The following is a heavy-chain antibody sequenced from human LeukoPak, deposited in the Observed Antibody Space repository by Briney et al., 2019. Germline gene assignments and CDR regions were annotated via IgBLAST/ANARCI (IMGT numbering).Heavy chain of an antibody. V-gene: IGHV4-59*01. CDR1: GGSISDYY. J-gene: IGHJ6*03. Sequence: PSETLSLTCTVYGGSISDYYWNWIRQPPGKGLEWLGYIYYSGSTTYNPSLKSRVTMSVDTAKNQFSLKLRSVTAADTAVYYCARGDFCSSTNCYLRPMDVWGKGTTVTVSS. CDR3: ARGDFCSSTNCYLRPMDV. D-gene: IGHD2-2*01. CDR2: IYYSGST.